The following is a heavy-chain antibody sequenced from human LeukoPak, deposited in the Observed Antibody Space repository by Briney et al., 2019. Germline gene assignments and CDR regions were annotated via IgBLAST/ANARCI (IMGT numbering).Heavy chain of an antibody. Sequence: PSETLSLTCTVSGGSISSGGYYWSWIRQHPGKGLEWIGYIYYSGSTYYNPSLKSRVTISVDTSKNQFSLKLSSVTAAGTAVYYCARDAGSRITDGDMAFDIWGQGTMVTVSS. J-gene: IGHJ3*02. CDR2: IYYSGST. D-gene: IGHD3-10*01. CDR3: ARDAGSRITDGDMAFDI. CDR1: GGSISSGGYY. V-gene: IGHV4-31*03.